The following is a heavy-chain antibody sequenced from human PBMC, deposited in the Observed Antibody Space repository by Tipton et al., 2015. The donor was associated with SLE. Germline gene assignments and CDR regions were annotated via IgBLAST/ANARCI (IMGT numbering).Heavy chain of an antibody. V-gene: IGHV4-39*07. D-gene: IGHD5-18*01. CDR2: ITNNGKT. Sequence: TLSLTCTVSGGSLSGSNYYWDWIRQPPGKGPEWIGRITNNGKTYYIPSLQSRVTMSVDTSKNQFSLKLNSVTAADTAVYYCARGSYGLGARGFDYWGQGTLVTVSS. CDR1: GGSLSGSNYY. CDR3: ARGSYGLGARGFDY. J-gene: IGHJ4*02.